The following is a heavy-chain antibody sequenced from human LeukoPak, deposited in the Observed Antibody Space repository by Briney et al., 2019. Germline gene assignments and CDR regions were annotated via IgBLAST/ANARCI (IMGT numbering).Heavy chain of an antibody. Sequence: ASVKVSCKASGGTFSSYAISWVRQAPGQGLEWMGRIIPIFGIANYAQKFQGRVTITADKSTSIAYMELSSLRSEDTAVYYCAIAAAGKDYYYGMDVWGQGTTVTVSS. J-gene: IGHJ6*02. CDR1: GGTFSSYA. CDR3: AIAAAGKDYYYGMDV. V-gene: IGHV1-69*04. CDR2: IIPIFGIA. D-gene: IGHD6-13*01.